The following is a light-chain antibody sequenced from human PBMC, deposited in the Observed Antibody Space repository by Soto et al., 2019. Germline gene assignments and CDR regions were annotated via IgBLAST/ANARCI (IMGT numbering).Light chain of an antibody. CDR2: DVT. Sequence: QSALTQPASVSGSPGQSITISCSGTSGDIDLYNYVSWYQQHPGKAPKLIIYDVTNRPSGISNRFSGSKSGNTAALTISGLQAEDEANYYCTSYRGSGNFDIFGGGTKLTVL. CDR1: SGDIDLYNY. V-gene: IGLV2-14*01. CDR3: TSYRGSGNFDI. J-gene: IGLJ2*01.